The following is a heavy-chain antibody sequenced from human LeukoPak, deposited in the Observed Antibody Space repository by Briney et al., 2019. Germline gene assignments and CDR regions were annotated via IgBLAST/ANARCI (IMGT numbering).Heavy chain of an antibody. CDR3: ARSGRDHIVVVPAAMASSYMDV. CDR1: GFTFSSYS. V-gene: IGHV3-21*01. CDR2: ISSSSSYI. D-gene: IGHD2-2*01. J-gene: IGHJ6*03. Sequence: PGGSLRLSCAASGFTFSSYSMNWVRQAPGKGLEWVSSISSSSSYIYYADSVKGRFTISRDNAKNSLYLQMNSLRAEDTAVYYSARSGRDHIVVVPAAMASSYMDVWGKGTTVTISS.